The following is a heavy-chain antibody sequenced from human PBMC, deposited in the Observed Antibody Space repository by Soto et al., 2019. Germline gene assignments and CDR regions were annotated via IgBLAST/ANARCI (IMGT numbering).Heavy chain of an antibody. V-gene: IGHV1-46*01. CDR1: GYTFTSYY. CDR2: INPSGGST. D-gene: IGHD4-17*01. J-gene: IGHJ4*02. CDR3: ARVRYGDYRFDY. Sequence: QVQLVQSGAEVKKPGASVKVSCKASGYTFTSYYMHWVRQAPGQGLEWMGIINPSGGSTSYAQKVQGRVTMTRDTSTSTVYMELSSLRSEDTAVYYCARVRYGDYRFDYWGQGTLVTVSS.